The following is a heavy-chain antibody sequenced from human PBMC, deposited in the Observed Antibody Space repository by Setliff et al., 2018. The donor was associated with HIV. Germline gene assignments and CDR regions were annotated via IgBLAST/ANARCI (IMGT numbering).Heavy chain of an antibody. CDR2: VSSRGDT. Sequence: SETLSLTCTVSDSGTYYWSWIRQPAGKGLEWIGRVSSRGDTNYNPSLKSRVTISVDTSKNQFSLKLSSVTAADTAVYYCASAGSGTRAPPRYWGQGTLVTVSS. J-gene: IGHJ4*02. V-gene: IGHV4-61*02. D-gene: IGHD1-1*01. CDR1: DSGTYY. CDR3: ASAGSGTRAPPRY.